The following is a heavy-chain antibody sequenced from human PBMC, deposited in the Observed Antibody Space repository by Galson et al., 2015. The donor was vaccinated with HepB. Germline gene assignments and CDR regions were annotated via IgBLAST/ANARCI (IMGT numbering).Heavy chain of an antibody. CDR1: GFTFSSYS. Sequence: SLRLSCAASGFTFSSYSMNWVRQAPGKGLEWVSSISSSSSHIYYADSVKGRFTISRDNAKNSLYLQMNSLRAEDTAVYYCARGPKQWLAPDYWGQGTLVTVSS. D-gene: IGHD6-19*01. V-gene: IGHV3-21*01. CDR2: ISSSSSHI. CDR3: ARGPKQWLAPDY. J-gene: IGHJ4*02.